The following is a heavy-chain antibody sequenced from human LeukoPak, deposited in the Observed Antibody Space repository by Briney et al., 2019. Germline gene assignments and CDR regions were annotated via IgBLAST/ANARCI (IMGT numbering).Heavy chain of an antibody. CDR3: VTSTGQQFIPYDY. CDR2: IYGGDAA. CDR1: GINVSSNY. D-gene: IGHD6-13*01. J-gene: IGHJ4*02. V-gene: IGHV3-66*02. Sequence: PGGSLRLSCAASGINVSSNYMTWIRQAPGKGLEWVSLIYGGDAAYYAESVRGRFMISRDNLKNTLFLQMNSLRVEDTAVYYRVTSTGQQFIPYDYWGQGTHVTVSS.